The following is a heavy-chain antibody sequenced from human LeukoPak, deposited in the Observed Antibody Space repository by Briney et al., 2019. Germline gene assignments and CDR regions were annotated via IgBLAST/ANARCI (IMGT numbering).Heavy chain of an antibody. CDR3: ARDCGSDCSQVFDI. J-gene: IGHJ3*02. V-gene: IGHV3-21*04. CDR2: ISSSSSYI. CDR1: GFTFSSYS. Sequence: NSGGSLRLSCAASGFTFSSYSMNWVRQAPGKGLEWVSSISSSSSYIYYADSVKGRFTISRDNAKNSLYLQMNSLRVEDTAVYYCARDCGSDCSQVFDIWGQGTMVTVSS. D-gene: IGHD2-21*02.